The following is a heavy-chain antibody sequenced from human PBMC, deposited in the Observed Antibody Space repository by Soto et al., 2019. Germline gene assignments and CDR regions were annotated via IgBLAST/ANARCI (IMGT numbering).Heavy chain of an antibody. D-gene: IGHD3-3*01. J-gene: IGHJ4*02. CDR1: AFTFSSYS. V-gene: IGHV3-23*01. CDR3: AKDRAVLRFLEWLSGFDF. CDR2: ISGGGDST. Sequence: LLESGGGLVQPGGSLRLSCTASAFTFSSYSMSWVRQPPGGGLEWVATISGGGDSTYYADSVKGRFTISRDNSRNTLFLQMKSLTVEDTAVYYCAKDRAVLRFLEWLSGFDFWGQGTLVSVSS.